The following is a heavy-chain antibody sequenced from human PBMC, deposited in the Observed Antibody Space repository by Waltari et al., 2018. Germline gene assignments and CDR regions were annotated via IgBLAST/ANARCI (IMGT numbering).Heavy chain of an antibody. CDR2: IYHSGST. V-gene: IGHV4-38-2*01. CDR1: GYSISSGYY. Sequence: QVQLQESDPGLVKPSETLSLTCAVSGYSISSGYYWGCIRQPPGKGLEWIGSIYHSGSTYYNPSLKSRVTISVDTSKNQFSLKLSSVTAADTAVYYCASPIFGVVNTGGPFDYWGQGTLVTVSS. D-gene: IGHD3-3*01. J-gene: IGHJ4*02. CDR3: ASPIFGVVNTGGPFDY.